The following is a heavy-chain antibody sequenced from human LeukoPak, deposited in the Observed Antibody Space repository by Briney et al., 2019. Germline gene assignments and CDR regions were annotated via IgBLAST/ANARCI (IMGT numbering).Heavy chain of an antibody. Sequence: GGSLRLSCAASGFTFSSYSMNWVRQAPGKGLEWVSSISSSSSYIYYADSVKGRFTISRDNAKNSLYLQMNSLRAEDTAVYYCAKDCGGTKWELGRDYFDYWGQGTLVTVSS. CDR1: GFTFSSYS. V-gene: IGHV3-21*01. CDR2: ISSSSSYI. J-gene: IGHJ4*02. CDR3: AKDCGGTKWELGRDYFDY. D-gene: IGHD1-26*01.